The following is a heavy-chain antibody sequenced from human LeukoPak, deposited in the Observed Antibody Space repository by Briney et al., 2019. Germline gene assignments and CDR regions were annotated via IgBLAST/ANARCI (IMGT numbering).Heavy chain of an antibody. Sequence: HAGGSLRLSCAASGFTFSNYVMGWVRQAPEKGLQWVSSSSGSGGSTYYADSVKGRFTISRDSSKKTVYLQMNSLRDEDTAVYFRAKGASPDYYGSGRFDFWGQGILVTVSS. CDR2: SSGSGGST. V-gene: IGHV3-23*01. CDR3: AKGASPDYYGSGRFDF. D-gene: IGHD3-10*01. CDR1: GFTFSNYV. J-gene: IGHJ5*01.